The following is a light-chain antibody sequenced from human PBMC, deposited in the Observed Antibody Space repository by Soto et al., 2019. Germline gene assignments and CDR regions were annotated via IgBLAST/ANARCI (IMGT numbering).Light chain of an antibody. J-gene: IGKJ3*01. Sequence: DIQITQSPSSVSASVGDRVTVTCRASQNVSTWLTWYQQTPGKAPNLLIYGASTLQRGVPSRFSGSGSGTEFTLTISSLQPEDFAIYFCRQGSRFPFTFGPGTKVDIK. V-gene: IGKV1-12*01. CDR1: QNVSTW. CDR2: GAS. CDR3: RQGSRFPFT.